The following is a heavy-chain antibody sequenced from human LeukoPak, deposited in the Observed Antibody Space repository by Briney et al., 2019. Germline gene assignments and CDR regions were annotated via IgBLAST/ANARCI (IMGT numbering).Heavy chain of an antibody. CDR1: GFTFSSYA. D-gene: IGHD6-13*01. V-gene: IGHV4-34*08. Sequence: GSLRLSCAASGFTFSSYAMSWIRQPPGEGLEWIGEINHSGSTNYNPSLKSRVTISVDTSKNQFSLKLSSVTAADTAVYYCATSAAGTFRWVYYLDYWGQGTLVTVSS. CDR2: INHSGST. J-gene: IGHJ4*02. CDR3: ATSAAGTFRWVYYLDY.